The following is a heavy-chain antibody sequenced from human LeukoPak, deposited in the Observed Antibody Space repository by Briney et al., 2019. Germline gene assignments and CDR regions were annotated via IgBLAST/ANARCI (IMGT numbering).Heavy chain of an antibody. J-gene: IGHJ3*02. CDR2: IKQDGSEK. CDR3: AKAQIWFGEFPDAFDI. D-gene: IGHD3-10*01. V-gene: IGHV3-7*01. Sequence: GGSLRLSCAASGFTFSSYWMSWVRQAPGKGLEWVANIKQDGSEKYYVDSVKGRFTISRDNSKITLYLQMNSLRAEDTAVYYCAKAQIWFGEFPDAFDIWGQGTMVTVSS. CDR1: GFTFSSYW.